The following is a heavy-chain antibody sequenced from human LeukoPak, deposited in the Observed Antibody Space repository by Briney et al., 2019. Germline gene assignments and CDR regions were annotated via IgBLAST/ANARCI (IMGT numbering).Heavy chain of an antibody. CDR2: INPNSGGT. Sequence: ASVKVSCKASGYTFTGYYMHWVRQAPGQGLEWMGWINPNSGGTNYAQKLQGRVTMTRDTSISTAYMELSRLRSDDTAVYYCARGLYCSSTSCYPDYWGQGTLVTVSS. J-gene: IGHJ4*02. CDR3: ARGLYCSSTSCYPDY. D-gene: IGHD2-2*01. V-gene: IGHV1-2*02. CDR1: GYTFTGYY.